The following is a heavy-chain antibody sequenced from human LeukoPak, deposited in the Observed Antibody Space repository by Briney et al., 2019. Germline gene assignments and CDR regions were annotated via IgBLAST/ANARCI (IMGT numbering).Heavy chain of an antibody. CDR3: ARDAQISAAAYYFDY. D-gene: IGHD6-13*01. Sequence: GGSLRLSCAASGSTFSRYPMHWVRQAPGKGLEWVTVISTDGRDIKYADSVKGRFTISRDSSKNTLSLQMNSLRDDDTAVYYCARDAQISAAAYYFDYWGQGTLVTVSS. CDR1: GSTFSRYP. CDR2: ISTDGRDI. J-gene: IGHJ4*02. V-gene: IGHV3-30*04.